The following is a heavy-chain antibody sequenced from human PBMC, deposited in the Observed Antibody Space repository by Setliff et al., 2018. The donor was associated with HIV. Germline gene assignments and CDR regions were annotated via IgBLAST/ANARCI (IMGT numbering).Heavy chain of an antibody. J-gene: IGHJ6*02. CDR1: GYTFTSYG. CDR3: ARSHPSLRRYDILTGYRPSRVSYYYGMDV. Sequence: GASVKVSCKASGYTFTSYGISWVRQAPGQGLEWMGWISAYNGNTNYAQKLQGRVTMTTDTSTSTAYMELRSLRSDDTSVYYCARSHPSLRRYDILTGYRPSRVSYYYGMDVWGQGTTVTVSS. D-gene: IGHD3-9*01. V-gene: IGHV1-18*01. CDR2: ISAYNGNT.